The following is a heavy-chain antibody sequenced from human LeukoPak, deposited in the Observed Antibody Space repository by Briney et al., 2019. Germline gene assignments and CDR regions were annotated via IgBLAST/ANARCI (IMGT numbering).Heavy chain of an antibody. D-gene: IGHD6-19*01. CDR2: ISGSGGST. Sequence: PGGSLRLSCAASEFTFSDYAMNWVRQAPGKGLEWVSAISGSGGSTYYADSVKGRFTISRDNSKNTLYLQMNSLRAEDTAVYYCAKDKSWLVIFDYWGQGTLVTVSS. CDR1: EFTFSDYA. J-gene: IGHJ4*02. CDR3: AKDKSWLVIFDY. V-gene: IGHV3-23*01.